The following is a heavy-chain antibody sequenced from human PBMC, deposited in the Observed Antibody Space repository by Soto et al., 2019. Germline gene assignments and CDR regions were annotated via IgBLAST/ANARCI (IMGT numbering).Heavy chain of an antibody. CDR2: MNPNSGNT. J-gene: IGHJ5*02. D-gene: IGHD2-2*01. V-gene: IGHV1-8*01. CDR1: GYTFTSYD. Sequence: ASVKVSCKASGYTFTSYDINWVRQATGQGLEWMGWMNPNSGNTGYAQKFQGRVTMTRNTSISTAYMELSSLRSEDTAVYYCAIFGYCSSTSCYYNWFDPWGQGTLVTVSS. CDR3: AIFGYCSSTSCYYNWFDP.